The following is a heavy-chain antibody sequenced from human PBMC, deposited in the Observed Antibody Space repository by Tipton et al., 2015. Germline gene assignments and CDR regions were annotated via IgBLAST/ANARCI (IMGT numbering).Heavy chain of an antibody. CDR2: IFHSGST. D-gene: IGHD3-3*01. V-gene: IGHV4-59*01. CDR3: ARVSGDYNFWSGYFGLGDYYYYGMDV. CDR1: GGSFSDYY. J-gene: IGHJ6*02. Sequence: TLSLTCAVYGGSFSDYYWSWIRQPPGKGLEWIGYIFHSGSTSYNPSLRSRVFISIDTSKNQFSLKLNSVTAADTAVYFCARVSGDYNFWSGYFGLGDYYYYGMDVWGQGTTVTVSS.